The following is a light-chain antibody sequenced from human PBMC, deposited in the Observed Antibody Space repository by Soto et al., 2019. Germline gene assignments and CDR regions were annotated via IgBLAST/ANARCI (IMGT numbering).Light chain of an antibody. CDR2: EVS. J-gene: IGLJ2*01. CDR3: SSYTSSNTLI. V-gene: IGLV2-14*01. Sequence: QSALTQPPSASGSPGQSVTISCTGTSSDVGGYNYVSWYQQHPGKAPKLMIYEVSNRPSGVSDRFSGSKSGNTASLTISGLRAEDESDYYCSSYTSSNTLIFGGGTQLTVL. CDR1: SSDVGGYNY.